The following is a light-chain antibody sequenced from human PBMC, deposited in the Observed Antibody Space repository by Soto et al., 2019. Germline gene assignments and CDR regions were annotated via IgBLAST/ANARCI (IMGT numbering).Light chain of an antibody. CDR1: QSISRW. J-gene: IGKJ1*01. V-gene: IGKV1-5*03. CDR3: QQYNSYSPWT. CDR2: KAS. Sequence: DIPMTQSPSTLSASVGERITITCRASQSISRWLAWHQQKPGKAPKLLVYKASSLESGVPSRFSGSGSGTEFTLTISSLQPDDFATYYCQQYNSYSPWTFGQGTKVEIK.